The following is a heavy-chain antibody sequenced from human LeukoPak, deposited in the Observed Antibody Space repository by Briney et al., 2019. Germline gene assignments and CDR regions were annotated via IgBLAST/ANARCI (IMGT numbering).Heavy chain of an antibody. CDR1: GLTFDDYG. V-gene: IGHV3-49*04. CDR2: IRSKAYGGTT. J-gene: IGHJ4*02. Sequence: GSLRLSCTGSGLTFDDYGINWVRQAPGKGLEWVGFIRSKAYGGTTEFAASVKDRFTISRDDSKSIAYLQMNSLKTEDTAVYYCTRDSVYSYGLTELGFWGQGTLVTVSS. CDR3: TRDSVYSYGLTELGF. D-gene: IGHD5-18*01.